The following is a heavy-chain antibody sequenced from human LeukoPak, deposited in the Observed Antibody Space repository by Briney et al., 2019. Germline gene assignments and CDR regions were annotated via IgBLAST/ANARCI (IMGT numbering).Heavy chain of an antibody. CDR2: IYYSGST. CDR1: GGSISSYY. V-gene: IGHV4-59*08. CDR3: ARHTFFGGGSYYDI. Sequence: SETLSLTCTVSGGSISSYYWSWIRQPPGKGLERIGYIYYSGSTNYNPSLKSRVTISVDTSKNQFSLKLSSVTAADTAVYYCARHTFFGGGSYYDIWGQGTMVTVSS. D-gene: IGHD1-26*01. J-gene: IGHJ3*02.